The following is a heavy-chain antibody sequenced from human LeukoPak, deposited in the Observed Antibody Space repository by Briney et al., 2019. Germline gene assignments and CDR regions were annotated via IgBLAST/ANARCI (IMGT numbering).Heavy chain of an antibody. Sequence: GASVKVSCKASGYTFTSYGISWVRQAPGQGLEWMGWISAYNGNTNYAQKLQGRVTMTTDTSTSTAYMELRSLRSDDTAVYYCARGRWELLSVSSEAYFDYWGQGTLVTVSS. CDR2: ISAYNGNT. D-gene: IGHD1-26*01. V-gene: IGHV1-18*01. J-gene: IGHJ4*02. CDR3: ARGRWELLSVSSEAYFDY. CDR1: GYTFTSYG.